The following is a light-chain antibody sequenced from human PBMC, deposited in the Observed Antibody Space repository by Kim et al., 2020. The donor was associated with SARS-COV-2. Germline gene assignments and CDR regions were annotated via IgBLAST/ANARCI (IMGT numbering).Light chain of an antibody. CDR1: QPISNY. Sequence: DIQLTQSPSSLSESVGDRVTITCRASQPISNYLNWYQQKPGKAPNLLIFVASSLHTGVPSRFSGSGSGTDFTLTINNLQLEDFATYYCQQTYSTPPVTFGQGTRLEIK. CDR3: QQTYSTPPVT. J-gene: IGKJ5*01. CDR2: VAS. V-gene: IGKV1-39*01.